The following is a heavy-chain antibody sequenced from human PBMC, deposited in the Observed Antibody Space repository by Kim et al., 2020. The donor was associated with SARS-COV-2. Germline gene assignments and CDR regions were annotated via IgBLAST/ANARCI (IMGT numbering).Heavy chain of an antibody. J-gene: IGHJ4*02. D-gene: IGHD3-10*01. V-gene: IGHV3-23*01. Sequence: GGSLRLSCVVSGLTFNTYAMTWVRQAPGKGLEWVAGIYESSGDTYYTDSVKGRFTISWDKSKSTLYLQMNSLRVEHTAVYYCGRDPRGPDYWGQGALVIVSS. CDR2: IYESSGDT. CDR3: GRDPRGPDY. CDR1: GLTFNTYA.